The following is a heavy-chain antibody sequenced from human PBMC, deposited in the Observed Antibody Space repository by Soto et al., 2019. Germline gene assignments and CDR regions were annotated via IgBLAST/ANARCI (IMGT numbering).Heavy chain of an antibody. CDR2: INHSGST. CDR1: GGSFSGYY. D-gene: IGHD3-3*01. V-gene: IGHV4-34*01. CDR3: ARANPLYGVRFLEWLPNWFDP. Sequence: PSETLSLTCAVYGGSFSGYYWSWIRQPPGKGLEWIGEINHSGSTNYNPSLKSRVTISVDTSKNQFSLKLSSVTAADTAVYYCARANPLYGVRFLEWLPNWFDPWGQGTLVTVS. J-gene: IGHJ5*02.